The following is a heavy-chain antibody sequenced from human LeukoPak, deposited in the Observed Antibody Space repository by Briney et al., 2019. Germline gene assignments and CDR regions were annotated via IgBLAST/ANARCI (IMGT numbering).Heavy chain of an antibody. J-gene: IGHJ4*02. V-gene: IGHV4-34*01. CDR3: ARQTGTLYVNFDY. CDR1: GGSFSGYY. Sequence: KASETLSLTCAVYGGSFSGYYWSWIRPSPGKGLGWIGEINHSGSTNYNPSLKSRVTISVDTSKNQFSLKLSSVTAADTAVYYCARQTGTLYVNFDYWGQGTLATVSS. CDR2: INHSGST. D-gene: IGHD1-1*01.